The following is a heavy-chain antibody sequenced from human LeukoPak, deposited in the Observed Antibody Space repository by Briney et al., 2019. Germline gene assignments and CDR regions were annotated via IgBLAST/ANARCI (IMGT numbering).Heavy chain of an antibody. D-gene: IGHD1-1*01. J-gene: IGHJ4*02. CDR2: KTDGGTT. CDR3: TTGTGRSDFDY. CDR1: GLTFSNAW. Sequence: GGSLRLSCAASGLTFSNAWVSWVRQAPGNGLEWVGRKTDGGTTDYAAPVKGRFTISRDDSKNTVYLQMNSLKIEDTAVYYCTTGTGRSDFDYWGQGTLVTVSS. V-gene: IGHV3-15*01.